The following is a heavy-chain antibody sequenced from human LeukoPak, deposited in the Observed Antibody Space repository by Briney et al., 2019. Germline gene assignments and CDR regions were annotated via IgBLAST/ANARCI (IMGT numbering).Heavy chain of an antibody. J-gene: IGHJ4*02. CDR1: GYTFTGYY. D-gene: IGHD3-10*01. CDR2: INPNSGGT. Sequence: GASVKVSCMASGYTFTGYYMHWVRQAPGQGLEWMGWINPNSGGTNYAQKFQGRVTMTRDTSISTAYMELSKLRTDDTAVYYCARARSKITMVRGVIILPGYWGQGTLVTVSS. CDR3: ARARSKITMVRGVIILPGY. V-gene: IGHV1-2*02.